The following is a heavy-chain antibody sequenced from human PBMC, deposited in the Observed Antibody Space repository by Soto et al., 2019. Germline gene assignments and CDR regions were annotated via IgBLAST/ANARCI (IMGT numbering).Heavy chain of an antibody. J-gene: IGHJ4*02. CDR3: ARGAYSLYYFDS. D-gene: IGHD4-4*01. V-gene: IGHV4-61*01. Sequence: KPSETLSLTXTVSGDSVSSGHYYWSWIRRPPGKGLEWIGYIHYSGSTNYNPSLKSRVTISLDTSKNQFSLKLSSLTAADTAVYYCARGAYSLYYFDSWGQGTLVTVSS. CDR1: GDSVSSGHYY. CDR2: IHYSGST.